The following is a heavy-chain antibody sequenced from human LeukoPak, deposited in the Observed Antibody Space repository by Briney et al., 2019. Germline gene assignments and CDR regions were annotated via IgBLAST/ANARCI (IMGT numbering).Heavy chain of an antibody. V-gene: IGHV3-21*06. J-gene: IGHJ6*03. D-gene: IGHD3-10*01. CDR1: GFGFSTYN. CDR2: ISAGSTYM. CDR3: ARGGNYYGSGSYYGTYYYMDV. Sequence: PGGSLRLSCAVSGFGFSTYNMNWVRQAPGKGLEWVSAISAGSTYMYYADSVKGRFTISRDNAKNSLYLQMDNLRADDTAVYYCARGGNYYGSGSYYGTYYYMDVWGKGTTVTVSS.